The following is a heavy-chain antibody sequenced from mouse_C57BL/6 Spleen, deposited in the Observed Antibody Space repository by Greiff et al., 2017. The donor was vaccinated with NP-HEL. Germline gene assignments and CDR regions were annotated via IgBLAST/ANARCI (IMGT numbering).Heavy chain of an antibody. Sequence: EVQLQQSGPELVKPGASVKMSCKASGYTFTDYNMHWVKQSHGKSLEWIGYINPNNGGTSYNQKFKGKATLTVNKSSSTAYMELRSLTSEDSAVYYCAREGDDGYYPWFAYWGQGTLVTVSA. CDR3: AREGDDGYYPWFAY. V-gene: IGHV1-22*01. CDR1: GYTFTDYN. CDR2: INPNNGGT. D-gene: IGHD2-3*01. J-gene: IGHJ3*01.